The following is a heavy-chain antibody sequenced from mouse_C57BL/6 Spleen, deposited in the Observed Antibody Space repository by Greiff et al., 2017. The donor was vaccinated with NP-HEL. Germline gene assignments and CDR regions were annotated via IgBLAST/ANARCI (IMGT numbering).Heavy chain of an antibody. Sequence: QVQLQQPGAELVRPGSSVKLSCKASGYTFTSYWMHWVKQRPIQGLEWIGNIDPSDSETHYNQKFKDKATLTVDKSSSTAYMQLSSLTSEDSAVYYCAGYYYGSSYDYFDYWGQGTTLTVSS. V-gene: IGHV1-52*01. CDR1: GYTFTSYW. J-gene: IGHJ2*01. CDR3: AGYYYGSSYDYFDY. CDR2: IDPSDSET. D-gene: IGHD1-1*01.